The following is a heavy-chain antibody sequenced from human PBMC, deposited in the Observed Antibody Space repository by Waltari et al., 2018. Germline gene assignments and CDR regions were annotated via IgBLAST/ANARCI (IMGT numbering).Heavy chain of an antibody. Sequence: QVQLQESGPGLVKPSETLSLTCAVPGYSISSGYYWGWIRQPPGKGLEWIGSIYHSGSTYYNPSLKSRVTISVDTSKNQFSLKLSSVTAADTAVYYCARAHYYGSGSYGNFDYWGQGTLVTVSS. V-gene: IGHV4-38-2*01. CDR2: IYHSGST. CDR3: ARAHYYGSGSYGNFDY. CDR1: GYSISSGYY. D-gene: IGHD3-10*01. J-gene: IGHJ4*02.